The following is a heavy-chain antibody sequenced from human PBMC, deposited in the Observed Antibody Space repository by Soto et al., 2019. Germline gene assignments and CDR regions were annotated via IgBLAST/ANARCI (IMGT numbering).Heavy chain of an antibody. Sequence: QVQLVESGGGVVQPGRSLRLSCAASGFTFSSYAMHWVRQAPGKGLEWVAVISYDGSNKYYADSVKGRFTISRDNSKNTLYLQMNSLRAEDTAVYYCGRDHRGVADDGMDVWGQGTTVTVSS. CDR3: GRDHRGVADDGMDV. CDR1: GFTFSSYA. V-gene: IGHV3-30-3*01. J-gene: IGHJ6*02. D-gene: IGHD2-15*01. CDR2: ISYDGSNK.